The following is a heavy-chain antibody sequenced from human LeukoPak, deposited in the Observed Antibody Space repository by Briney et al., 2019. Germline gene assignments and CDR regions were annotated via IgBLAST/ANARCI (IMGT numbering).Heavy chain of an antibody. CDR1: CVSFFTYN. Sequence: GGALRLSCAASCVSFFTYNMNWFGHTPGKGLQEFSSIVGSGSHIYYADSMKGRFTVSRDDAKNSLHFQMNSLSADDTAVYYCARGPNYGARLDYPDSGGQGTKVTVSS. CDR2: IVGSGSHI. J-gene: IGHJ4*02. V-gene: IGHV3-21*01. D-gene: IGHD4-17*01. CDR3: ARGPNYGARLDYPDS.